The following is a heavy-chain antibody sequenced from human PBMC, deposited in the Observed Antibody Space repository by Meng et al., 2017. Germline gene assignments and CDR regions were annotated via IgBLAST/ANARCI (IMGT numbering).Heavy chain of an antibody. CDR2: IYSGGST. D-gene: IGHD6-19*01. V-gene: IGHV3-53*05. CDR3: AKDLGSGWYYDAFDI. CDR1: GFTVSSNY. J-gene: IGHJ3*02. Sequence: GGSLRLSCAASGFTVSSNYMSWVRQAPGKGLEWVSVIYSGGSTYYADSVKGRFTISRDNAKNSLYLQMNSLRAEDTALYYCAKDLGSGWYYDAFDIWGQGTMVTVSS.